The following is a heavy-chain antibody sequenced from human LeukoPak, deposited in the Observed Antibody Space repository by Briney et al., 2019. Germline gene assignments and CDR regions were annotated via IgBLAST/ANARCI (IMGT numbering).Heavy chain of an antibody. J-gene: IGHJ4*02. CDR3: VSGYYHEIDY. CDR1: GFSFSMYR. D-gene: IGHD3-22*01. CDR2: INSDGSST. V-gene: IGHV3-74*01. Sequence: PGGSLRLSCASSGFSFSMYRMSWIRQARGKGLVWVSRINSDGSSTIYADSVKGRFTISRDNAKNTLYLQMNSLRDEDTAVYYCVSGYYHEIDYWGQGTLVTVSS.